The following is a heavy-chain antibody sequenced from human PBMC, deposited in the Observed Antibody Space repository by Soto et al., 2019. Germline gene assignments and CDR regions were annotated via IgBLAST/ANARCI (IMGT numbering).Heavy chain of an antibody. V-gene: IGHV4-39*01. CDR3: ARRLYYDSSGFEGGGMDV. D-gene: IGHD3-22*01. Sequence: QLQLQESGPGLVKPSETLFLTCTVSGGSISSSSYYWGWIRRPPGKGLDWMGSIYYSGSTYYNPSIKSRVTISVDTSKYQFALKLSSVTAADTAVYYCARRLYYDSSGFEGGGMDVW. CDR1: GGSISSSSYY. CDR2: IYYSGST. J-gene: IGHJ6*01.